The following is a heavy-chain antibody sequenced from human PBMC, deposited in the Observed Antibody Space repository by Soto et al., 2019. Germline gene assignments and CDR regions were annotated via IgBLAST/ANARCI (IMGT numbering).Heavy chain of an antibody. D-gene: IGHD3-16*01. CDR3: SRTDNVDYYAY. CDR2: IYHSGTT. J-gene: IGHJ4*02. Sequence: PSETLSLPCAVSGDSISSGYYWPWIRQPPGQGLEWSGSIYHSGTTYYNPSLKSRLTTAVDTSKNQFSLKLSSVTAADSAVYYSSRTDNVDYYAYLGQGTLVTVSS. CDR1: GDSISSGYY. V-gene: IGHV4-38-2*01.